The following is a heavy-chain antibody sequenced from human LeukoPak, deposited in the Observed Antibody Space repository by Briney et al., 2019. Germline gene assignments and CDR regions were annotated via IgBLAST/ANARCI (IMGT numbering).Heavy chain of an antibody. CDR1: GYTFINYW. Sequence: LGESLKISRKGSGYTFINYWIAWVRQMPGKGLEWMGIIYPSDSDTRYSPSFQGQVTISADKSISTAYLQWSSLRASDTAMYYCARYYGGNSTYSWLPPDYWGQGTLVTVSS. CDR3: ARYYGGNSTYSWLPPDY. D-gene: IGHD4-23*01. J-gene: IGHJ4*02. V-gene: IGHV5-51*01. CDR2: IYPSDSDT.